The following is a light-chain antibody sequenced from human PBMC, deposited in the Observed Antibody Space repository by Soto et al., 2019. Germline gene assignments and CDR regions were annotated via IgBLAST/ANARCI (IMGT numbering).Light chain of an antibody. CDR3: AAWDDSLYGVV. V-gene: IGLV1-44*01. J-gene: IGLJ2*01. CDR1: SSNIESYG. CDR2: DNH. Sequence: QSVLTQPPSASGTPGQRVTISCSGSSSNIESYGVNWYRQVPGTTPKLLIYDNHQRPSGVPDRFSGSKSGASASLAISGLQSEDEADYYCAAWDDSLYGVVFGGGTKLTVL.